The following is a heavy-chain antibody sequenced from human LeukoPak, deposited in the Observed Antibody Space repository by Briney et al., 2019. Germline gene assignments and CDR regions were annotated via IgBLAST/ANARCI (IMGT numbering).Heavy chain of an antibody. Sequence: ASVKVSCKASGYTFTSYGISWVRQAPGQGLEWMGWISAYNGNTNYAQKLQGRVTMTTDTSTSTAYMELRSLRSDDTAVDYCAREYCSGGSCHKPFDYWGQGTLVAVSS. V-gene: IGHV1-18*01. CDR1: GYTFTSYG. CDR2: ISAYNGNT. CDR3: AREYCSGGSCHKPFDY. D-gene: IGHD2-15*01. J-gene: IGHJ4*02.